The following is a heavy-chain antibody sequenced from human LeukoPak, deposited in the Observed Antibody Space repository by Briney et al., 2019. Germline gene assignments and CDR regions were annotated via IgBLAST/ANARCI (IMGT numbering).Heavy chain of an antibody. CDR2: INAGNGNT. Sequence: ASVKVSCKASGYTFTSYAMHWVRQAPGQRLEWMGWINAGNGNTKYSHKFQGRVTITRDTSASTAYMELSSLRSEDTAVYYCARVLGLGKVHYFDYWGQGTLVTVSS. J-gene: IGHJ4*02. CDR3: ARVLGLGKVHYFDY. V-gene: IGHV1-3*01. D-gene: IGHD7-27*01. CDR1: GYTFTSYA.